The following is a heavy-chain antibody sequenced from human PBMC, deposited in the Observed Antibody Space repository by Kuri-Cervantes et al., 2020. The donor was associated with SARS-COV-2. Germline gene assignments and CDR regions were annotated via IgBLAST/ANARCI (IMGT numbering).Heavy chain of an antibody. D-gene: IGHD6-13*01. CDR2: INTNTGNP. V-gene: IGHV7-4-1*02. Sequence: ASVKVSCKTSGYTLANYAMNWVRQAPGQGLEWMGWINTNTGNPIYAQGFTGRFVFSLDTSVSTAFLQINSLEAEDTAVYYCARSRRQQGLDFWGQGTLVTVSS. CDR3: ARSRRQQGLDF. J-gene: IGHJ4*02. CDR1: GYTLANYA.